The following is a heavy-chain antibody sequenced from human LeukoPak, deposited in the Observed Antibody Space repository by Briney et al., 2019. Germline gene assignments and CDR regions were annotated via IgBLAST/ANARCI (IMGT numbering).Heavy chain of an antibody. D-gene: IGHD4-17*01. Sequence: GASVKVSCKASGYAFTNYGISWVRQAPGQGLEWMGWISAYTGNTNYAQNLQGRVTMTTDTSTSTAYMELRSLRSDDTAVYYCARAGAVTTLDYWGQGTLVTVSS. CDR2: ISAYTGNT. V-gene: IGHV1-18*01. CDR1: GYAFTNYG. J-gene: IGHJ4*02. CDR3: ARAGAVTTLDY.